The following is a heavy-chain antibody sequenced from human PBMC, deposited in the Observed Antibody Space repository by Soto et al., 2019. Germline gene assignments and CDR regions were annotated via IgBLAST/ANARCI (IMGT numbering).Heavy chain of an antibody. D-gene: IGHD2-21*02. J-gene: IGHJ4*02. CDR2: IYYSGST. CDR3: ARCNCGGDCYHTGPYYFDY. V-gene: IGHV4-31*03. CDR1: GGSISSVGYY. Sequence: LSLTCTVSGGSISSVGYYWSCIRQHPGKGLEWIGYIYYSGSTYYNPSLKSRVTIPVDTSKNQFSLKLSSVTAADTAVYYCARCNCGGDCYHTGPYYFDYWGQGTLVTVSS.